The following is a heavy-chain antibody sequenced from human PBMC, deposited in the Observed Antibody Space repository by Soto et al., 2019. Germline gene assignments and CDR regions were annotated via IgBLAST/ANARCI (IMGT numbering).Heavy chain of an antibody. CDR2: IYYTGST. CDR3: ARVARTGQYYFDC. J-gene: IGHJ4*02. Sequence: SETLSLTCTVSGDSINFYHWTWIRQPPGKGLEWMGYIYYTGSTNYNPSLKSRVSISVDTSKNQFSLKLSSVTAADTAVYYCARVARTGQYYFDCWGQGALVTVSS. CDR1: GDSINFYH. V-gene: IGHV4-59*01. D-gene: IGHD1-1*01.